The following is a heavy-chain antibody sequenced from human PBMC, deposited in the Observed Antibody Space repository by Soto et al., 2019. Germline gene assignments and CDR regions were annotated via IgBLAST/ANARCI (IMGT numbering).Heavy chain of an antibody. CDR2: ISAYNGNT. Sequence: QVQLVQSGAEVKKPGASVKVSCKASGYTFTSYGITWVRQAPGQGLEWMGWISAYNGNTNYAQKLQGRVTMTTDTSTSKAYMELRSLRSDDTAVYYCAILTQGSGSRPHYMDVWGKGTTVTVSS. J-gene: IGHJ6*03. CDR3: AILTQGSGSRPHYMDV. D-gene: IGHD3-10*01. CDR1: GYTFTSYG. V-gene: IGHV1-18*01.